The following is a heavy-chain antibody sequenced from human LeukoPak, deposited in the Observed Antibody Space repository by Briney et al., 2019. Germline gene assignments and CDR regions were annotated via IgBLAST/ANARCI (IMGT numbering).Heavy chain of an antibody. D-gene: IGHD3-3*01. J-gene: IGHJ1*01. CDR1: GFTFSSYA. CDR3: AKSTWSGYYTAEYFQH. V-gene: IGHV3-30-3*02. Sequence: PGGSLRLSCAASGFTFSSYAMHWVRQAPGKGLEWVAVISYDGSNKYYADSVKGRFTISRDNSKNTLYLQMNSLRAEDTAVYYCAKSTWSGYYTAEYFQHWGQGTLVTVSS. CDR2: ISYDGSNK.